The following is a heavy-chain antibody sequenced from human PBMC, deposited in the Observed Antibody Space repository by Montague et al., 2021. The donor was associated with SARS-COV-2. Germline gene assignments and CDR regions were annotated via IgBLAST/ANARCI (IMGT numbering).Heavy chain of an antibody. CDR3: ARHIEKEGTYYYYYGMDV. CDR1: GDSISSYY. D-gene: IGHD2-15*01. CDR2: LYNSGST. J-gene: IGHJ6*02. V-gene: IGHV4-59*08. Sequence: SETLFLTCTVSGDSISSYYWSWIRQPPGKGLEWIGYLYNSGSTKYNPSLKSRVTISVDTSKNQFSLKLSSVTAADTAVYYCARHIEKEGTYYYYYGMDVWGQGTTVTVSS.